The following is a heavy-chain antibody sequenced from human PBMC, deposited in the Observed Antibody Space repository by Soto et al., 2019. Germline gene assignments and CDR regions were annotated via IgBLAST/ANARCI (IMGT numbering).Heavy chain of an antibody. D-gene: IGHD2-15*01. Sequence: PGGSLRLSCAASGFTFSSYAMHWVRQAPGKGIEYVPAISSNGGSTYYANSVKGRFTISRDNSKNTLYLQMGSLRAEDMTVYYCARDSGSAVVAASPCFDPWGQGTLVTVSS. V-gene: IGHV3-64*01. J-gene: IGHJ5*02. CDR1: GFTFSSYA. CDR2: ISSNGGST. CDR3: ARDSGSAVVAASPCFDP.